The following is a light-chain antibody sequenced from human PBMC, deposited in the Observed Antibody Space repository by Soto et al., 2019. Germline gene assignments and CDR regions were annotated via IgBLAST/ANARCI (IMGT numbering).Light chain of an antibody. CDR3: QQFGSSPGFT. V-gene: IGKV3-20*01. CDR2: AAS. Sequence: PGARATLSCRATQSINSRYLAWYQPKPGQAPRLLIYAASSRATGIPDRFSGSGSGTDFTLTISRLEPEDFAVYYCQQFGSSPGFTFGPGTKVDIK. CDR1: QSINSRY. J-gene: IGKJ3*01.